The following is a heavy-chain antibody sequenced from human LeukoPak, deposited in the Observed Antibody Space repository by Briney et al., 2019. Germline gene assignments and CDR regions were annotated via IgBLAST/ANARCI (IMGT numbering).Heavy chain of an antibody. CDR2: INSDGSST. D-gene: IGHD3-16*01. V-gene: IGHV3-74*01. Sequence: GGSLRLSCAASGFTFSSYWMSWVRQAPGKGLVWVSRINSDGSSTSYADSVKGRFTISRDNAKNTLYLQMNSLRAEDTAVYYCERGGGEVSGYVFDIWGKGKMVTV. J-gene: IGHJ3*02. CDR3: ERGGGEVSGYVFDI. CDR1: GFTFSSYW.